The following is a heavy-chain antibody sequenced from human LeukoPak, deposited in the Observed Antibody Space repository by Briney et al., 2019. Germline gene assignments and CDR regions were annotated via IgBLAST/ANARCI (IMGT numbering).Heavy chain of an antibody. Sequence: ASVKVSCKASGYTFTSYAMYLVRQAPGQRLELMGWINAGNGDTKYSQEFQGRVTITRDTSASTAYMELSSLRSEDMAVYYCARFLPQKWELPGNWFDPWGQGTLVTVSS. V-gene: IGHV1-3*03. CDR2: INAGNGDT. D-gene: IGHD1-26*01. CDR3: ARFLPQKWELPGNWFDP. J-gene: IGHJ5*02. CDR1: GYTFTSYA.